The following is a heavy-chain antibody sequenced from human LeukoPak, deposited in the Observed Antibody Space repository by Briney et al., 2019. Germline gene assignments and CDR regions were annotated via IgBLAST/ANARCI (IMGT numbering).Heavy chain of an antibody. J-gene: IGHJ4*02. CDR3: ARVAAGGKGFDY. D-gene: IGHD6-13*01. Sequence: GGSLRLSCAASGFTFSTYDMHWVRQATGKGLEWVSAIDTAGDTYYPGSVKGRFSISRENAKNSLYLQMNSLRAGDTAVYYCARVAAGGKGFDYWGQGTLVTISS. CDR1: GFTFSTYD. V-gene: IGHV3-13*01. CDR2: IDTAGDT.